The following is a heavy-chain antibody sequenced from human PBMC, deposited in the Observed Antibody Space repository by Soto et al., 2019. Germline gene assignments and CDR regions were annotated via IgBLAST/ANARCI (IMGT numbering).Heavy chain of an antibody. V-gene: IGHV3-23*01. CDR3: VKDLGVIAARKGLYYYGMDV. CDR2: ISASGAST. D-gene: IGHD6-6*01. CDR1: GFTFSSYA. Sequence: PGGSLRLSCAASGFTFSSYAMSWVRQAPGRGLEWVSAISASGASTYYADSVKGRLTISRDNSKNTLYLPMNSLRAEDTAIYYCVKDLGVIAARKGLYYYGMDVWGQGTTVTVSS. J-gene: IGHJ6*02.